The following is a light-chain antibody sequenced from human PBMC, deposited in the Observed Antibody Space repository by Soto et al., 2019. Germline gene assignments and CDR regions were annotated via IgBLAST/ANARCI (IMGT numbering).Light chain of an antibody. CDR2: AAS. Sequence: DIQMTQSPSSLSASLGDRVTIACRASQGIRNYLAWYQQKPGKVPKLLIYAASTLHSGVPSRFSGSGSGTDVTLTISSLQPEDVEPDDCQKYNCVPLTFGGGTKVDIK. CDR3: QKYNCVPLT. J-gene: IGKJ4*01. V-gene: IGKV1-27*01. CDR1: QGIRNY.